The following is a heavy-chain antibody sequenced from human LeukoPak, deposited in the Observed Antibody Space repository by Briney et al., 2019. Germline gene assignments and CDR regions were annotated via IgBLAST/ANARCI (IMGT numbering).Heavy chain of an antibody. V-gene: IGHV4-4*07. CDR3: ARDSDPGYSYGSVLDS. Sequence: SETLSLTCTVSGGSMNAYYWTWLRQPAGKGLEWLGRMSHGRTANYNSPLYNPSLRSRVTMSVDGAKNQFSLRLKSVTTADTAIYFCARDSDPGYSYGSVLDSWGQGSLVTVSS. J-gene: IGHJ4*02. CDR1: GGSMNAYY. D-gene: IGHD5-18*01. CDR2: MSHGRTA.